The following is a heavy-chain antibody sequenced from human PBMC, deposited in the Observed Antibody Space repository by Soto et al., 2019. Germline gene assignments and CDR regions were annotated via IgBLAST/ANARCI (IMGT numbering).Heavy chain of an antibody. D-gene: IGHD6-13*01. V-gene: IGHV3-23*01. CDR2: ISGSGRST. Sequence: GGSLRLSCAASGFTFSSYAMSWVRQAPGMGLEWVSAISGSGRSTYYADSVKGRFTISRDNSKNTLYLQMNSLRAEDTAVYHCAKEQKYSSTWAELTYWGQGTLVTVSS. CDR1: GFTFSSYA. J-gene: IGHJ4*02. CDR3: AKEQKYSSTWAELTY.